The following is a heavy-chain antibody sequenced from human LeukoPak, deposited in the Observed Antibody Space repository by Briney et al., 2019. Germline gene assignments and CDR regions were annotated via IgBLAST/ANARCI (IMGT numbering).Heavy chain of an antibody. Sequence: PGGSLRLSCAASGFTFSSYAMHWVRQAPGKGLEWVAVISYDGSNKYYADSVKGRFTISRDNSKNTLYLQMNSLRAEDTAVYYCARANWPKGSYYFDYWGQGTLVTVSS. J-gene: IGHJ4*02. CDR1: GFTFSSYA. CDR2: ISYDGSNK. V-gene: IGHV3-30-3*01. D-gene: IGHD3-16*02. CDR3: ARANWPKGSYYFDY.